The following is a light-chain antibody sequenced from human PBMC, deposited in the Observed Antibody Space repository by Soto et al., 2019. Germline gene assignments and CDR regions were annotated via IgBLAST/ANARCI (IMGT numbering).Light chain of an antibody. J-gene: IGKJ1*01. CDR1: QSISSY. CDR2: AAS. CDR3: QQYESHSPWT. Sequence: DIQMTQSPSSLSASVGDRVTITCRASQSISSYLNWYQQKPGKAAKLLIYAASSLQSGVLSRYSGSGSGTEFTLTISNLQPDDFATYYCQQYESHSPWTFGQGTKVDIK. V-gene: IGKV1-39*01.